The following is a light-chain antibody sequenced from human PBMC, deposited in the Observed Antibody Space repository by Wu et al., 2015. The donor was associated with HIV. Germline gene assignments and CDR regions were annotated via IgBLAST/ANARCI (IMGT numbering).Light chain of an antibody. V-gene: IGKV3-20*01. CDR1: QSISSSH. Sequence: EIVLTQSPGTLSLSPGERATLSCRASQSISSSHLAWYQQKPGQAPRVLIYGASTRATGIPDRFSGSGSGTDFPLTISRLEPEDFAVYYCQQYGSSQFTFGPGTKVDIK. J-gene: IGKJ3*01. CDR2: GAS. CDR3: QQYGSSQFT.